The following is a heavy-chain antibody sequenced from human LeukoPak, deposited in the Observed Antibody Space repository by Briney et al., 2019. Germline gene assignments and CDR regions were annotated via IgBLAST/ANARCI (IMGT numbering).Heavy chain of an antibody. Sequence: SGRSLRLSCAASGFTFSRYVMHWVHQAPGKGLEWVAVISYDGNNKYYTDSVKGRFTISRDNSKNTLYLQMNSLRPEDTAVYYCARDSGDYGGTFDIWGQGTKVTVSS. CDR3: ARDSGDYGGTFDI. V-gene: IGHV3-30-3*01. D-gene: IGHD4-17*01. CDR2: ISYDGNNK. CDR1: GFTFSRYV. J-gene: IGHJ3*02.